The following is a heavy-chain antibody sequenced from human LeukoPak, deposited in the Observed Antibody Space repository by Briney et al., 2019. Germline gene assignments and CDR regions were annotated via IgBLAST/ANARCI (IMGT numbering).Heavy chain of an antibody. CDR2: ISYDGSNK. V-gene: IGHV3-30-3*01. D-gene: IGHD2-15*01. CDR1: GFTFRSYA. CDR3: ARIGSPAVVAFYWYFDL. J-gene: IGHJ2*01. Sequence: PGGSLRLSCAASGFTFRSYAMHWVRQAPGKGLEWVAVISYDGSNKYYADSVKGRFTISRDNSKNTLYLQMNSLRPEDTAVYYCARIGSPAVVAFYWYFDLWGRGTLVTVSS.